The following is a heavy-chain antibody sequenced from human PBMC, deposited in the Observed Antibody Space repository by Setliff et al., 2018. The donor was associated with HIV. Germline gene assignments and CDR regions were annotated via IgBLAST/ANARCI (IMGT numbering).Heavy chain of an antibody. J-gene: IGHJ6*03. V-gene: IGHV1-18*01. CDR3: ARVPVSNYYYYMDV. Sequence: ASVKVSCKASGYTFINYHITWVRQAPGQGLEWVGSISASGINTNYTQGRVTMTTDISTSTAYMELRSLRSADSAVYYCARVPVSNYYYYMDVWGKGTTVTVPS. CDR2: ISASGINT. CDR1: GYTFINYH.